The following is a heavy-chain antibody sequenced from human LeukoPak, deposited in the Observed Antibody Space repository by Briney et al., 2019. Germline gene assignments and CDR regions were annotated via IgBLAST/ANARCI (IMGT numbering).Heavy chain of an antibody. J-gene: IGHJ4*02. CDR1: GGSISASRT. D-gene: IGHD6-25*01. CDR2: IHDDGRT. Sequence: PSETLSLTCTVSGGSISASRTWGWVRQAPGKGLEWIGNIHDDGRTASNLSLKSRVIISLDTSKNQFSLKVSSVTAAETAFYYCARVLTAAGLDFWGQGTLVTVSS. V-gene: IGHV4-39*07. CDR3: ARVLTAAGLDF.